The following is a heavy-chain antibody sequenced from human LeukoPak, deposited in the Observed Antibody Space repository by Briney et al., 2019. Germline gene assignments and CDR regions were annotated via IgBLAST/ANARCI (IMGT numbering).Heavy chain of an antibody. D-gene: IGHD2-15*01. V-gene: IGHV1-69*06. CDR1: GGTFSSYA. CDR2: IIPIFGTA. Sequence: ASVKVSCKASGGTFSSYAISWVRQAPGQGLEWMGGIIPIFGTANYAQKFQGRVTITADKSTSTAYMELSSLRSEDTAVYYCARDCSGGSCAFDYWGQGTLVTVSS. CDR3: ARDCSGGSCAFDY. J-gene: IGHJ4*02.